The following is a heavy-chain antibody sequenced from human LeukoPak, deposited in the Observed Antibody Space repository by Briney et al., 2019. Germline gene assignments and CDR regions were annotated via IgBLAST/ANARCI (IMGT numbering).Heavy chain of an antibody. CDR3: ARDLAWGSGYDLDY. CDR1: GGSISSYY. Sequence: PSETLSLTCTVSGGSISSYYWSWIRQPPGKGLEWIGYIYYSGSTNYNPSLKSRVTISVDTSKNQFSLKLSSVTAADTAMYYCARDLAWGSGYDLDYWGLGTLVIVSS. D-gene: IGHD5-12*01. CDR2: IYYSGST. V-gene: IGHV4-59*01. J-gene: IGHJ4*01.